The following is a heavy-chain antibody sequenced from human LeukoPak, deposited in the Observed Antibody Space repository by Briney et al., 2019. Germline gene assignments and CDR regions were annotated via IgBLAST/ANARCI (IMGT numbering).Heavy chain of an antibody. CDR1: GGSISSGDYY. D-gene: IGHD3-10*01. V-gene: IGHV4-30-4*01. CDR2: IYYSGST. CDR3: ARAGYYYGSGKYYFDY. Sequence: PSQTLSLTCTVSGGSISSGDYYWSWIRQPPGKGLEWIGYIYYSGSTYYNPSLKSRVTISVDTSKNQFSLKLSSVTAADTAVYYCARAGYYYGSGKYYFDYWGQGTLVTVSS. J-gene: IGHJ4*02.